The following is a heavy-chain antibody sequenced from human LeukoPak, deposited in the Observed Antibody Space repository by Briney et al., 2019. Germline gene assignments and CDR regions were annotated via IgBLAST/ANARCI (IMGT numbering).Heavy chain of an antibody. CDR3: AKDQTYGSMDV. CDR2: MSVIGGST. Sequence: GGSLRLSCAASGFTFSSYWMTWVRQAPGKGLEWVSAMSVIGGSTYYADSVKGRFTISRDNSKNTLYLQMNSLRAEDTAVYYCAKDQTYGSMDVWGKGITVTVSS. V-gene: IGHV3-23*01. J-gene: IGHJ6*03. CDR1: GFTFSSYW. D-gene: IGHD4-17*01.